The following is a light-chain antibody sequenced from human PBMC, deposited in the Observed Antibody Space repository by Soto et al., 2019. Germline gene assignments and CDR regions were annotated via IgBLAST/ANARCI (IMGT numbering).Light chain of an antibody. J-gene: IGLJ1*01. CDR3: SSYTSSTRYV. CDR2: EVS. CDR1: SSDVGGYNY. V-gene: IGLV2-14*01. Sequence: QYALTQPASVSGSPGQSITISCTGTSSDVGGYNYVSWYQQHPGKAPKLMIYEVSNRPSGVSNRFSGSKSGNTASLTISGLQAEDEADYYCSSYTSSTRYVFGTGTKLTVL.